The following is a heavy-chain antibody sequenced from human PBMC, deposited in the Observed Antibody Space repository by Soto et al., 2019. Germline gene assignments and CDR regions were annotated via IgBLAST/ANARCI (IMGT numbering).Heavy chain of an antibody. J-gene: IGHJ3*02. Sequence: PSETLSLTCTVSGGSISSSSYYWGWIRQPPGKGLEWIGSIYYSGSTYYNPSLKSRVTISVDTSKNQFSLKLSSVTAADTAVYYCASLYDIVVVPAPLGAFDIWGQGTMVTVSS. V-gene: IGHV4-39*01. CDR2: IYYSGST. CDR1: GGSISSSSYY. CDR3: ASLYDIVVVPAPLGAFDI. D-gene: IGHD2-2*01.